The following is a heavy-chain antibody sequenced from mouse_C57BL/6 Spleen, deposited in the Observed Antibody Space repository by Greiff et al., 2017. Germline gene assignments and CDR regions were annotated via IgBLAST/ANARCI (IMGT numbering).Heavy chain of an antibody. CDR2: FNPNYGTT. J-gene: IGHJ3*01. CDR1: GYSFSDYN. V-gene: IGHV1-39*01. Sequence: EVQLVESGPELVKPGASVKISCKSSGYSFSDYNMNWVKQSNGKRLEWIGVFNPNYGTTSYNQKFKGKATLTVDQSSSTAYMQLNSLTSEDSAVYYCAPREKYGGWFAYWGQGTLVTVSA. CDR3: APREKYGGWFAY. D-gene: IGHD1-1*01.